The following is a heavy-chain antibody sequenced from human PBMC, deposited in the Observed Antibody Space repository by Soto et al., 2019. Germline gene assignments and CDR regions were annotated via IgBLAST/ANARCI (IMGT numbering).Heavy chain of an antibody. V-gene: IGHV1-18*01. CDR3: ARALYRSGTYYAFDN. CDR2: ISAYNGNT. D-gene: IGHD1-26*01. J-gene: IGHJ4*02. Sequence: QVPLAQSEAEVKKPGASVTVSCKTSGYTPTNYDIGWVRQAPGQGLEWMGWISAYNGNTNSAQKLQGRLTMTTDTSTRTAYMVLRSLRSDDTAVYYCARALYRSGTYYAFDNWGQGTLVTVSS. CDR1: GYTPTNYD.